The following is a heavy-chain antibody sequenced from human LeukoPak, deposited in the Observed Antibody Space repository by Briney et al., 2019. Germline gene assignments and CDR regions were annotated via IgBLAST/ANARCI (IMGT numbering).Heavy chain of an antibody. Sequence: GASVKVSCKASGYTFTGYYIHWVRQAPGQGLEWMGWINPNINGTNYAQKFQGRVTMTGDRSISTAYMELSRLRSDDTAVYYCARVGQWLLVLDYWGQGTLVTVSS. CDR1: GYTFTGYY. J-gene: IGHJ4*02. CDR2: INPNINGT. D-gene: IGHD6-19*01. V-gene: IGHV1-2*02. CDR3: ARVGQWLLVLDY.